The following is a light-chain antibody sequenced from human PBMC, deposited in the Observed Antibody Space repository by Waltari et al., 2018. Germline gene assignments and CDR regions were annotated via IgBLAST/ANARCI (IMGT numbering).Light chain of an antibody. CDR1: QSVSSN. V-gene: IGKV3-15*01. Sequence: EIVMTQSPATLSVSPGERVTLSCRASQSVSSNLAWYQQKPDQGPRLLIYGASTTASGIPARFSGSGSGTEFTLTISSLQSEDFAVYYCQQYNDWPRTFGQGTKVEIK. CDR3: QQYNDWPRT. J-gene: IGKJ1*01. CDR2: GAS.